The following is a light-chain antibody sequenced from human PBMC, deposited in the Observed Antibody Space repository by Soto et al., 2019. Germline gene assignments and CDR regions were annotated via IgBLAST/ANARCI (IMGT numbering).Light chain of an antibody. CDR2: YDR. CDR3: QVWDSGSDHVV. Sequence: SYELTRPPSVSVAPGKTARITCGESDIGSKSVHWYLQKPGQAPVLVIYYDRHRPSGIPERFSGSNSGNTATLTISRVEAGDEADYYCQVWDSGSDHVVFGGGTKLTVL. CDR1: DIGSKS. J-gene: IGLJ2*01. V-gene: IGLV3-21*04.